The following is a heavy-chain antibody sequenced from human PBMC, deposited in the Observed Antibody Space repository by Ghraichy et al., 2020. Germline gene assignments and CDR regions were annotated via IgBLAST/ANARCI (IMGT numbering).Heavy chain of an antibody. J-gene: IGHJ3*02. CDR1: GYTFTSYD. Sequence: ASVKVSCKASGYTFTSYDINWVRQATGQGLEWMGWMNPNSGNTGYAQKFQGRVTMTRNTSISTAYMELSSLRSEDTAVYYCARKRITHRAFDIWGQGTMVTVSS. CDR2: MNPNSGNT. V-gene: IGHV1-8*01. CDR3: ARKRITHRAFDI. D-gene: IGHD3-10*01.